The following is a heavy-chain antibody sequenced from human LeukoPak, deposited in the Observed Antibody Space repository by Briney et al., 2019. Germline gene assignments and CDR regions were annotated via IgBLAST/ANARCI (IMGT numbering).Heavy chain of an antibody. CDR2: INPSGGST. Sequence: ASVKVSCKASGYTFTSYYMHWVRQAPGQGLEWMGIINPSGGSTSYAQNFQGRVTMTRDTSTSTVYMELSSLRSEDTAVYYCAREYCSSTSCQQTDAFDIWGQGTMVTVSS. CDR3: AREYCSSTSCQQTDAFDI. J-gene: IGHJ3*02. V-gene: IGHV1-46*01. D-gene: IGHD2-2*01. CDR1: GYTFTSYY.